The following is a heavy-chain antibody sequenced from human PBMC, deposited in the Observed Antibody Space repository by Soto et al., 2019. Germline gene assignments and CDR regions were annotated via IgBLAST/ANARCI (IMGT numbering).Heavy chain of an antibody. CDR1: GGSISSSNW. CDR2: IYHSGST. J-gene: IGHJ4*02. D-gene: IGHD4-17*01. Sequence: SETLSLTCAVSGGSISSSNWWSWVRQPPGKGLEWIGEIYHSGSTNYNPSLKSRVTISVDKSKNQFSLKLSSVTAADTAVYYCARTMVNYGDYEYYFDYWGQGTLVTVSS. V-gene: IGHV4-4*02. CDR3: ARTMVNYGDYEYYFDY.